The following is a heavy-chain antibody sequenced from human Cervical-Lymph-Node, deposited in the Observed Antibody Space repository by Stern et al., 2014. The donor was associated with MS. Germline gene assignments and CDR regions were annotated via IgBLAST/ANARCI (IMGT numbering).Heavy chain of an antibody. J-gene: IGHJ1*01. Sequence: VQLEESGGGVVQPGGSLRLSCAASGFTVSSSGMHWVRQAPGKGMEWLASIWYDGSNRNYADSVKGRFTISRDNSKNTLYLQMNSLRAEDTAVYYCAREGGNTAEYFQHWGQGTLVTVSS. CDR3: AREGGNTAEYFQH. CDR2: IWYDGSNR. CDR1: GFTVSSSG. V-gene: IGHV3-33*01. D-gene: IGHD4-23*01.